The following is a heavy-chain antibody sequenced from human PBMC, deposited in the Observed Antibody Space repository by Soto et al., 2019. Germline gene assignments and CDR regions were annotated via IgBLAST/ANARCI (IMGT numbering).Heavy chain of an antibody. CDR2: ISWNSGSI. J-gene: IGHJ4*02. V-gene: IGHV3-9*01. Sequence: EVPLVESGGGLVQPGRSLRLSCAASGFTFDDYAMHWVRQAPGKGLEWVSGISWNSGSIGYAESVKGRFTISRDNAKNCLYLQMNSLRAEDTALYYCAKDIGEVANRIFDYWGQGTLVTVSS. CDR1: GFTFDDYA. D-gene: IGHD5-12*01. CDR3: AKDIGEVANRIFDY.